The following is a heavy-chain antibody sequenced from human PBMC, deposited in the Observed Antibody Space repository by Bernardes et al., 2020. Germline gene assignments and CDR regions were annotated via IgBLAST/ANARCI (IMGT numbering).Heavy chain of an antibody. CDR2: ISPDGSVN. CDR3: AKDVEGGGSYAPFDY. V-gene: IGHV3-7*03. Sequence: GGSLRLSCTASGFTFRSYWMTWIRQVPGKGLEWVAHISPDGSVNDYVGSMKDRFSISRDNAKNSLYLQMNSLRAEDTAVYYCAKDVEGGGSYAPFDYWGQGALVTVSS. D-gene: IGHD2-15*01. CDR1: GFTFRSYW. J-gene: IGHJ4*02.